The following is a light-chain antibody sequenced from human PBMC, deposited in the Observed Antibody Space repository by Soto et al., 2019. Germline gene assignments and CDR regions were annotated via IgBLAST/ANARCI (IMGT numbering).Light chain of an antibody. J-gene: IGLJ1*01. Sequence: QSVLTQPPSASGSPGQSFTISCTGTSRDVGGYNYVSWYQQHPGKAPKLMIYEVSKRPSGVPDRFSGSKSGNTASLTVSGLQAEDEADYYCSSYAGSNNFDVFGTGTKVTVL. CDR2: EVS. CDR3: SSYAGSNNFDV. CDR1: SRDVGGYNY. V-gene: IGLV2-8*01.